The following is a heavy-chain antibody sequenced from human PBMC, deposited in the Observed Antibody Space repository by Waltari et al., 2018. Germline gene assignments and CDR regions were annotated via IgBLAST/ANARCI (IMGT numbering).Heavy chain of an antibody. J-gene: IGHJ4*02. D-gene: IGHD3-16*01. Sequence: EVQLVESGGTLVQPGGSLRLSCAASGLTFRGYWMTWVRQAPGKGLEWVANIKADGSDQYYVDSVRGRFTISRDNAENSLYLQMNSLIADDTAVYYCARGSAYYVRVWDYWGQGTLVTVSS. CDR3: ARGSAYYVRVWDY. V-gene: IGHV3-7*03. CDR2: IKADGSDQ. CDR1: GLTFRGYW.